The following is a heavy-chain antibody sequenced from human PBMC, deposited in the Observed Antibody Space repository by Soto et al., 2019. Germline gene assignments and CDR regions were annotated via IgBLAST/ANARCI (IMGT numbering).Heavy chain of an antibody. V-gene: IGHV2-5*02. D-gene: IGHD2-15*01. Sequence: QITLKESGPTLVKPTQTLTLTCSFSGFSLSTTGVAVGWIRQPPGKALECLVLIYWDDDKRYSPSLKSRLTIARDTSKDQVALTMTDMDPVDTVTYYCAHRVDYRGSWNTGYFDYWGQGTLVTVSS. CDR1: GFSLSTTGVA. J-gene: IGHJ4*02. CDR3: AHRVDYRGSWNTGYFDY. CDR2: IYWDDDK.